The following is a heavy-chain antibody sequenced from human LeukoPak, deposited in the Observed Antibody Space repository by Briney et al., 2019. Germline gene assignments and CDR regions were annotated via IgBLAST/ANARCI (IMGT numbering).Heavy chain of an antibody. CDR2: INHSGST. D-gene: IGHD6-13*01. V-gene: IGHV4-34*01. CDR1: GGSFSGYY. Sequence: PSETLSLTCAVYGGSFSGYYWSWIRQPPGKGLEWIGEINHSGSTNYNPSLKGRVTISVDTSKNQFSLKLSSVTAADTAVYYCARGEEAAAGIRWFDPWGQGTLVTVSS. CDR3: ARGEEAAAGIRWFDP. J-gene: IGHJ5*02.